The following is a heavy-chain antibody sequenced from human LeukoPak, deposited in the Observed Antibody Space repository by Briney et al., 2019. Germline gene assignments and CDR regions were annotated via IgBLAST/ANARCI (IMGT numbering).Heavy chain of an antibody. J-gene: IGHJ5*02. CDR1: GFTFSSYA. Sequence: GGSLRLSCAASGFTFSSYAMTWVRRAPGKGLEWVSSISVGGGSSAYYAASVKGRFTISRDNSKSTLYLQMNSLRAEDTAVYYCARDRKIAVAGTARVNWFDPWGRGTLVTVSS. CDR2: ISVGGGSSA. V-gene: IGHV3-23*01. CDR3: ARDRKIAVAGTARVNWFDP. D-gene: IGHD6-19*01.